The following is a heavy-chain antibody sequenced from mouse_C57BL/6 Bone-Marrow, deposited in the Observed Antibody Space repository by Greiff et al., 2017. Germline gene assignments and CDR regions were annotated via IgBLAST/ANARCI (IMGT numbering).Heavy chain of an antibody. CDR3: ARWGGTTVVSSFDY. V-gene: IGHV1-69*01. CDR2: IDPSDSYT. CDR1: GYTFTSYW. J-gene: IGHJ2*01. D-gene: IGHD1-1*01. Sequence: QVQLQQPGAELVMPGASVKLSCKASGYTFTSYWMHWVKQRPGQGLEWIGEIDPSDSYTNYNQKFKGKSTLTVDKSSSTAYMQLSSLTSEDSAVYYCARWGGTTVVSSFDYWGQGTTLTVSS.